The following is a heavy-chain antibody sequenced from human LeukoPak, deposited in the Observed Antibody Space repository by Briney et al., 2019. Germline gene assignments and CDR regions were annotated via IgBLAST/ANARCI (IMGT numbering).Heavy chain of an antibody. CDR3: ARLPANYYGSGRYFDY. Sequence: SETLSLTCTVSGGSISSSSYYWGWIRQPPGKGLEWMGSIYYSGSTYYNPSLKSRVTISVDTSKNQFSLKLSSVTAADTAVYYCARLPANYYGSGRYFDYWGQGTLVTVSS. D-gene: IGHD3-10*01. CDR2: IYYSGST. CDR1: GGSISSSSYY. J-gene: IGHJ4*02. V-gene: IGHV4-39*01.